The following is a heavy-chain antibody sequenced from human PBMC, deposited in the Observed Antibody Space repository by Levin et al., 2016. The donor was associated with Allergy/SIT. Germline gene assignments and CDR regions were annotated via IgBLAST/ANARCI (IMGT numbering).Heavy chain of an antibody. CDR2: ISGSGGST. V-gene: IGHV3-23*01. Sequence: WIRQPPGKGLEWVSAISGSGGSTYYADSVKGRFTISRDNSKNTLYLQMNSLRAEDTAVYYCAKDPFPYCSGGSCPQPGWFDPWGQGTLVTVSS. J-gene: IGHJ5*02. D-gene: IGHD2-15*01. CDR3: AKDPFPYCSGGSCPQPGWFDP.